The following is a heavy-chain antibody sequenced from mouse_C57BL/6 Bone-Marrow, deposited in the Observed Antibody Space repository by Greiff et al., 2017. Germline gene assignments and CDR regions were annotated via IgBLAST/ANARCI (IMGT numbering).Heavy chain of an antibody. J-gene: IGHJ2*01. CDR1: GYTFTSYW. V-gene: IGHV1-50*01. CDR3: ARGYGSSPYYFDY. CDR2: IDPSDSYT. D-gene: IGHD1-1*01. Sequence: QVQLQQPGAELVKPGASVKLSCKASGYTFTSYWMQWVKQRPGQGLEWIGEIDPSDSYTNYNQKFKGKATLTVDTSSSTAYMQLGSLTSEDSAVYYCARGYGSSPYYFDYWGQGTTLTVSS.